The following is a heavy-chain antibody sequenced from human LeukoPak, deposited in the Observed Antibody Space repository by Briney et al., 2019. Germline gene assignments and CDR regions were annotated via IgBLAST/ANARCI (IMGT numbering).Heavy chain of an antibody. CDR1: GVSISTYY. CDR2: FSYSGST. V-gene: IGHV4-59*01. Sequence: SETLSLTCSVSGVSISTYYWIWIRQPPAKGLEWMGFFSYSGSTKYNPSLKSRVTMSVDTSKNQFSLKLSSVTAADTTVYYCARMYSGTSYYFDYWGQGTLVTVSS. CDR3: ARMYSGTSYYFDY. D-gene: IGHD1-26*01. J-gene: IGHJ4*02.